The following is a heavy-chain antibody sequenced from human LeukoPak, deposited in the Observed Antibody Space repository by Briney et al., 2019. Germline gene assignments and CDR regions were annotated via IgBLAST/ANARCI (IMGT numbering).Heavy chain of an antibody. V-gene: IGHV3-23*01. CDR2: ISGSGGST. D-gene: IGHD1-14*01. CDR3: ARSLKPTKYYYYGMDV. Sequence: GGSLRLSCAASGFTFSSYAMSWVRQAPGKGLEWVSAISGSGGSTYYADSVKGRFTISRDNSKNTLYLQMNSLGAEDTAVYYCARSLKPTKYYYYGMDVWGQGTTVTVSS. J-gene: IGHJ6*02. CDR1: GFTFSSYA.